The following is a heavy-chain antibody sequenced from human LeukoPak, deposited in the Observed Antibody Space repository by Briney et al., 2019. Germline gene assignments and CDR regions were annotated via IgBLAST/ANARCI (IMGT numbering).Heavy chain of an antibody. CDR2: ISGSGGST. Sequence: GGSLRISCAASGFTFSSYAMSWVRQAPGMGLEWVSAISGSGGSTYYADSVKGRFTISRDNSKNTLYLQMNSLRAEDTAVYYCAKDLSYDFWSGYYPGATGFDPWGQGTLVTVS. D-gene: IGHD3-3*01. V-gene: IGHV3-23*01. J-gene: IGHJ5*02. CDR1: GFTFSSYA. CDR3: AKDLSYDFWSGYYPGATGFDP.